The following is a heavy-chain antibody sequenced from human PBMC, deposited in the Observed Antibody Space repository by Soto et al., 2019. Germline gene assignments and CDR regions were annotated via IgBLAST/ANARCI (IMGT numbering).Heavy chain of an antibody. D-gene: IGHD2-2*01. CDR3: ARHVFTKGAFDI. V-gene: IGHV4-39*01. J-gene: IGHJ3*02. CDR2: IYYCGNT. Sequence: SETLSLTCTVSGGSISSSSYYWGWIRQPPGKGLDWIGSIYYCGNTYYNWSLKSRVTISVDTSKNQVSLKLSSVTAAVTAVYYCARHVFTKGAFDIWGQGTMVTVSS. CDR1: GGSISSSSYY.